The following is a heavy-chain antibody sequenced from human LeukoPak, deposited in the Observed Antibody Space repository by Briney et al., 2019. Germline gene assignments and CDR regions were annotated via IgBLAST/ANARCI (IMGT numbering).Heavy chain of an antibody. CDR2: IYYSGST. D-gene: IGHD3-10*01. V-gene: IGHV4-59*01. J-gene: IGHJ6*04. Sequence: PSETLSLTCTVSGGSISSYYWSWIRQPPGKGLEWIGYIYYSGSTNYNPSLKSRVTISVDTSKNQFSLKLSSVTAADTAVYHCARDRLWFGELNQYYYYGMDVWGKGTTVTVSS. CDR1: GGSISSYY. CDR3: ARDRLWFGELNQYYYYGMDV.